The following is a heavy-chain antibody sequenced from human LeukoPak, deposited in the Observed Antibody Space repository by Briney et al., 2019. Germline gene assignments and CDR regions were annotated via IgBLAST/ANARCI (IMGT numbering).Heavy chain of an antibody. J-gene: IGHJ4*02. CDR2: ISYDGSNK. Sequence: GGSLRLSCAASGFTFSSYGMHWVRQAPGKGLEWVAVISYDGSNKYYADSVKGRFTISRDNSKNTLYLQMNSLRAEDTAVYYCAKDTRYYDSSGFDYWGQGTLVTVSS. CDR3: AKDTRYYDSSGFDY. V-gene: IGHV3-30*18. D-gene: IGHD3-22*01. CDR1: GFTFSSYG.